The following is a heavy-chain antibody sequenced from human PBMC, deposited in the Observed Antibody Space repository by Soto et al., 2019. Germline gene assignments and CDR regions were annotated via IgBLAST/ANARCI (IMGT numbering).Heavy chain of an antibody. V-gene: IGHV3-23*01. J-gene: IGHJ6*02. CDR3: ARGAKNVYAMDV. D-gene: IGHD1-1*01. CDR1: GFTFSNDA. CDR2: VSVNAGTT. Sequence: GSLRLSCAASGFTFSNDAMSWVRQAPGKGLEWVSLVSVNAGTTYYGDSVKGRFTISRDNAKNTLYLQMNGLRVDDTAVYYCARGAKNVYAMDVWGQGTTVTVSS.